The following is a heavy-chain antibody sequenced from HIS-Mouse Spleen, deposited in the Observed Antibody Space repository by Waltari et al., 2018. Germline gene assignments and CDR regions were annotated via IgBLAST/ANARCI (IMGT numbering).Heavy chain of an antibody. V-gene: IGHV4-39*07. D-gene: IGHD6-13*01. J-gene: IGHJ2*01. CDR1: GGSISSSSYY. CDR2: IYYSGST. CDR3: AREIPYSSSWYDWYFDL. Sequence: QLQLQESGPGLVKPSETLSLTCTVSGGSISSSSYYWGWIRQPPGKGLEWIGSIYYSGSTYSHPSRKSRVTISVDTSKNQFSRKLSSVTAADTAVYYCAREIPYSSSWYDWYFDLWGRGTLVTVSS.